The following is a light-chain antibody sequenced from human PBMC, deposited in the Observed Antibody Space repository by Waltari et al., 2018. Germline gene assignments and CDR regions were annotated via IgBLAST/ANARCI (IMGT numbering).Light chain of an antibody. CDR2: KAS. Sequence: DIQKNQSSSTPSASLGDKVPLSCRASQSISYWLAWYQQKSGKAPKLLIYKASNLERGVPSRFSASESGTEFTLTITSLQPDDSATYYCQQYDTHPNTFGQGTKLEI. V-gene: IGKV1-5*03. CDR3: QQYDTHPNT. CDR1: QSISYW. J-gene: IGKJ2*01.